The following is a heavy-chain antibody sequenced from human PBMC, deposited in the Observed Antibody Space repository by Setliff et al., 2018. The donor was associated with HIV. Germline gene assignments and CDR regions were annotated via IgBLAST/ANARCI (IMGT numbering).Heavy chain of an antibody. V-gene: IGHV4-39*01. CDR2: VYSGGST. D-gene: IGHD6-19*01. J-gene: IGHJ3*02. Sequence: SETLSLTCTVSGGSIGIRSYFWGWIRQPPGKGLEWIGSVYSGGSTYYNPSLKSRVTVSVDTSKDRFSLRLSSVTVADTAVYYCASGQWLEHAFDIWGQGTVVTVSS. CDR3: ASGQWLEHAFDI. CDR1: GGSIGIRSYF.